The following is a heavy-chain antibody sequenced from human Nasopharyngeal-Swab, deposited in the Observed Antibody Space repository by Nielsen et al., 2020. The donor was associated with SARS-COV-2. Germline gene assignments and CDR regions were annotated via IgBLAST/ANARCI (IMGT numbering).Heavy chain of an antibody. Sequence: WIRQPPGKGLEWIGEINHSGSTKYNPSLKSRVTISVDTSKNLFSLKLSSATPTDTAVYYCARGFPGAVAGTDYWGQGTLVTVSS. CDR2: INHSGST. CDR3: ARGFPGAVAGTDY. J-gene: IGHJ4*02. V-gene: IGHV4-34*01. D-gene: IGHD6-13*01.